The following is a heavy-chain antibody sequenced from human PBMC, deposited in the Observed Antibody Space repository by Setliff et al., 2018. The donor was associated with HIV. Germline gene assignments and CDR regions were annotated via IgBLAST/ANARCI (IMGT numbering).Heavy chain of an antibody. J-gene: IGHJ3*02. CDR2: ISVHNGKT. CDR3: AKGNSYAENAFDI. Sequence: ASVKVSCKASGYTFTNYGINWVRQAPGQGLEWMGWISVHNGKTNFAQKVPGRVTMTTDTSTSTAYMEVRSLRSDDTAVYYCAKGNSYAENAFDIWGQGTMVTVSS. D-gene: IGHD5-18*01. V-gene: IGHV1-18*01. CDR1: GYTFTNYG.